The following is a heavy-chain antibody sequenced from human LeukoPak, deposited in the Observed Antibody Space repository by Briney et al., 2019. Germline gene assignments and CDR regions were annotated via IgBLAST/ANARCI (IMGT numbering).Heavy chain of an antibody. CDR3: ASSDSWYRFDY. CDR1: GDSISGSYYY. J-gene: IGHJ4*02. CDR2: IYYNGNT. Sequence: PSETLSLTCTVSGDSISGSYYYWGRIRQPPGRGLEWIGTIYYNGNTYYNPSLKSRVTISVDKSRNHFSLKLSSVTAADTAVYYCASSDSWYRFDYWGQGTLVTVPS. D-gene: IGHD6-13*01. V-gene: IGHV4-39*01.